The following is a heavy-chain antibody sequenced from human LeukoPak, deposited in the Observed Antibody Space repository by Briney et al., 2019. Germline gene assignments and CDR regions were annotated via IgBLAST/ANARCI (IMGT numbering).Heavy chain of an antibody. CDR1: GYSISSGYY. CDR3: ARGGSGWYNF. CDR2: IYHSGST. J-gene: IGHJ4*02. D-gene: IGHD6-19*01. V-gene: IGHV4-38-2*02. Sequence: SETLSLTCTVSGYSISSGYYWGWIRQPPGKGLEWIGSIYHSGSTYYNPSLKSRVTISLDTSKNQFSLKLSSVTAADTAVYYCARGGSGWYNFWGQGTWSPSP.